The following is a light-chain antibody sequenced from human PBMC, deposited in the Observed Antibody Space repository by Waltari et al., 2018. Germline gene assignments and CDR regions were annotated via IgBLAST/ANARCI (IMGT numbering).Light chain of an antibody. Sequence: AIRMTQSPSSFSASTGDRVTITCRASQGIGSYLAWYQQNPGKAPKLLSYAASTLQSGVPSSFSGSGSGTEFTLTISCLQSEEFATYYCQQYYSYPFTFGPGTKVDI. V-gene: IGKV1-8*01. CDR1: QGIGSY. CDR2: AAS. J-gene: IGKJ3*01. CDR3: QQYYSYPFT.